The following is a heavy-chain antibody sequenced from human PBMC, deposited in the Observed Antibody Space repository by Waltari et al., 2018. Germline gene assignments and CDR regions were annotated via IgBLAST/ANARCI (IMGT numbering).Heavy chain of an antibody. J-gene: IGHJ4*02. CDR2: IWYDGSNK. CDR1: GFTFSSYG. D-gene: IGHD3-22*01. Sequence: QVQLVESGGGVVQPGRSLRLSCAASGFTFSSYGMHWVRQAPGKGLEWVAVIWYDGSNKYYADSVKGRFTISRDNSKNTLYLQMNSLRAEDTAVYYCASEAVGYDSSGYYDYWGQGTLVTVSS. CDR3: ASEAVGYDSSGYYDY. V-gene: IGHV3-33*01.